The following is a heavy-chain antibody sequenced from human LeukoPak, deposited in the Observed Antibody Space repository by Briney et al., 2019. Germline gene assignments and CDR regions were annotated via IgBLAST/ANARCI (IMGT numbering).Heavy chain of an antibody. CDR2: IGGSGGST. J-gene: IGHJ1*01. Sequence: PGGSLRLSCAASRFTFSSYAMNWVRQAPGKGLEWISSIGGSGGSTYYADSVRGRFTISRDNSKNTLYLQMNSLKAEDTALYYCAKDWEYYDSSGYKSFAEYFQHWGQGTLVTVSS. D-gene: IGHD3-22*01. CDR1: RFTFSSYA. V-gene: IGHV3-23*01. CDR3: AKDWEYYDSSGYKSFAEYFQH.